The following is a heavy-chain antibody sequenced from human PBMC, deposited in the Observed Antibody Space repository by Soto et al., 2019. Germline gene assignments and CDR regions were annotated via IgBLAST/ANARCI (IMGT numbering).Heavy chain of an antibody. CDR1: GFTFKSYA. D-gene: IGHD1-1*01. J-gene: IGHJ4*02. CDR3: AKELRHVYNLAYFAH. CDR2: ITGSGDST. Sequence: EVQLLESGGDLVQPGGSLRLSCAASGFTFKSYAVSWVRQAPGKGLEWVSVITGSGDSTYYADSVKGRFTISRDNSKNTLYLQMNSLRAEDTAVYYCAKELRHVYNLAYFAHWGQGTLVTVSS. V-gene: IGHV3-23*01.